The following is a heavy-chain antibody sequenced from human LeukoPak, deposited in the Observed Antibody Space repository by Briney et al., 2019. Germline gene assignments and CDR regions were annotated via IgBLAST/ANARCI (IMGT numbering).Heavy chain of an antibody. D-gene: IGHD5-12*01. CDR1: GGSLSGSNW. CDR3: ARRHLEGYNAYGLFDY. V-gene: IGHV4-4*02. Sequence: PSGTLSLTCAVSGGSLSGSNWWSWVRQSPGKGLGWIGEIYHSGSTNYNPSLKSRITISVDKSKNLFSLKLSSVTAADAGVYHCARRHLEGYNAYGLFDYWGQGTLVTVSS. J-gene: IGHJ4*02. CDR2: IYHSGST.